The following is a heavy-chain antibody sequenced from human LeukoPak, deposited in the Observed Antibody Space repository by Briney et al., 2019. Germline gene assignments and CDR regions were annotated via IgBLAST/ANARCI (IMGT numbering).Heavy chain of an antibody. J-gene: IGHJ4*02. D-gene: IGHD2-2*02. V-gene: IGHV3-7*01. CDR1: GFTVSTYW. Sequence: GGSLRLSCAASGFTVSTYWMTWVRQAPGKGLEWVANMKRDGSEVYYANSVKGHFTISRDNAKNSLYLQMNSLRAEDTAVYYCARYTEYYFDYWGQGTLVTVSS. CDR2: MKRDGSEV. CDR3: ARYTEYYFDY.